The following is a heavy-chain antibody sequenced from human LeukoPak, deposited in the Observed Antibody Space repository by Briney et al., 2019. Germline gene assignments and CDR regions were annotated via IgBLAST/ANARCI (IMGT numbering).Heavy chain of an antibody. CDR3: ANDLLDFPNWFDP. V-gene: IGHV3-23*01. Sequence: PGGSLRLSCADSGFTFSSYAMSWVRQAPGKGLEWVSVISGSDDSNHYAYYADSVKGRFTISRDNSKNTLYLQMSSLRAEDTAVYYCANDLLDFPNWFDPWGQGTLVTVSS. CDR1: GFTFSSYA. J-gene: IGHJ5*02. CDR2: ISGSDDSNHYA.